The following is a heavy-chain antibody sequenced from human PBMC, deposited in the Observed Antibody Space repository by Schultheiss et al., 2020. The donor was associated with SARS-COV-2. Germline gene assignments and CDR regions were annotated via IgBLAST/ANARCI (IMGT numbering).Heavy chain of an antibody. CDR1: GFTFSSYS. CDR2: ISSSSSYI. CDR3: ARDPTSTTGNDY. V-gene: IGHV3-21*01. D-gene: IGHD2/OR15-2a*01. J-gene: IGHJ4*02. Sequence: GESLKISCAASGFTFSSYSMNWVRQAPGKGLEWVSSISSSSSYIYYADSVKGRFTISRDNAKNSLYLQMNSLRAEDTAVYYYARDPTSTTGNDYWGQGTLVTVSS.